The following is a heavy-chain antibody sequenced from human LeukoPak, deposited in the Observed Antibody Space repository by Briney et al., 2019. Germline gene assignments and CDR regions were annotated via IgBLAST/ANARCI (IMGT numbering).Heavy chain of an antibody. J-gene: IGHJ6*02. V-gene: IGHV5-10-1*01. D-gene: IGHD3-3*01. Sequence: GESLKISCQGSEFKFTHYWITWVRQMPGKGLEWMGRIDPSDSIVNYSPSFEGHVTFSVDKSINTTYLQWSSLKATDTAKYYCARHGARIFGVVVDPYHGMDVWGQGTTVTVSS. CDR2: IDPSDSIV. CDR3: ARHGARIFGVVVDPYHGMDV. CDR1: EFKFTHYW.